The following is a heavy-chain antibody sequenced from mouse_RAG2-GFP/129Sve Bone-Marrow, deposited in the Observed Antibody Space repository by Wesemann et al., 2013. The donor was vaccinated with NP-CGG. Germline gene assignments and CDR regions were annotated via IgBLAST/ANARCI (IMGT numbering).Heavy chain of an antibody. CDR2: ISYSGST. J-gene: IGHJ3*01. CDR3: ARNYGSSS. V-gene: IGHV3-8*02. D-gene: IGHD1-1*01. Sequence: EYAGYISYSGSTYYNPSLKSRISITRDTSKNQYYLQLNSVTTEDTATYYCARNYGSSSWGQGTLVTVSA.